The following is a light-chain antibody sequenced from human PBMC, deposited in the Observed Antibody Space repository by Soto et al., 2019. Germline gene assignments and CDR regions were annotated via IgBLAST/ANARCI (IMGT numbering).Light chain of an antibody. CDR3: TSYTGSSTWV. CDR1: SSDVGSYNY. CDR2: DVT. Sequence: QSALTQPASVSGSPGQSITISCTGTSSDVGSYNYVSWYQQHPGKVPKLLIYDVTNRPSGVSNRFSGSKSGSSASLTISGLQAEDEADYYCTSYTGSSTWVFGGGTKVTVL. V-gene: IGLV2-14*03. J-gene: IGLJ3*02.